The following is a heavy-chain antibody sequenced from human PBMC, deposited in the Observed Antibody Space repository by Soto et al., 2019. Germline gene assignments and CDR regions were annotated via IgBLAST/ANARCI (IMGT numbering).Heavy chain of an antibody. CDR1: GFTYRNYA. D-gene: IGHD5-18*01. CDR3: VTNGNTIAMVIPNY. J-gene: IGHJ4*02. V-gene: IGHV3-23*01. CDR2: ISRNGDTT. Sequence: PGGSLRLSCAASGFTYRNYAMGWVRQAPGKGLEWVSTISRNGDTTHYADSVKGRFTISSDNSKKTLYLQMDSLGAEDTAEYYCVTNGNTIAMVIPNYWGQGTLVTVSS.